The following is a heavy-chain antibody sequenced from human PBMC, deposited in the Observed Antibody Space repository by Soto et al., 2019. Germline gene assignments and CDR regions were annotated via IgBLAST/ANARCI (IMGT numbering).Heavy chain of an antibody. Sequence: SSETLSLTCTVSGGSISSYYWSWIRQPPGKGLEWIGYIYYSGSTNYNPSLKSRVTISVDTSKNQFSLKLSSVTAADTAVYYCAMSTGELHFDYWGQGTLVTVSS. J-gene: IGHJ4*02. V-gene: IGHV4-59*01. CDR3: AMSTGELHFDY. CDR1: GGSISSYY. CDR2: IYYSGST. D-gene: IGHD1-26*01.